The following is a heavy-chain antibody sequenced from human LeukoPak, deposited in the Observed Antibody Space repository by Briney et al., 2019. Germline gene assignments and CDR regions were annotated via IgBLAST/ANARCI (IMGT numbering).Heavy chain of an antibody. CDR2: IYYSGST. CDR1: GGSISSYY. Sequence: SETLSLTCTVSGGSISSYYWSWIRQPPGKGLEWIGYIYYSGSTSYNPSLKSRVTISVDTSKNQFSLKLSSVTAADTAVYYCASQGYDILTGYYGFDYWGQGTLVTVSS. CDR3: ASQGYDILTGYYGFDY. V-gene: IGHV4-59*01. D-gene: IGHD3-9*01. J-gene: IGHJ4*02.